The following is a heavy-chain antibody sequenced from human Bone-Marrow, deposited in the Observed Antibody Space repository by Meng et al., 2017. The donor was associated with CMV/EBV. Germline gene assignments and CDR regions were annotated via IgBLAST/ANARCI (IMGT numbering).Heavy chain of an antibody. CDR2: ISSSGSTI. J-gene: IGHJ6*02. CDR1: GFTFSDYY. D-gene: IGHD2-2*01. CDR3: ARWGIVVVPAAIGYYYYGMDV. Sequence: GESLKISCAASGFTFSDYYMNWVRQAPGKGLEWVSYISSSGSTIYYADSVKGRFTISRDNAKNSLYLQMNSLRAEDTAVYYCARWGIVVVPAAIGYYYYGMDVWGQGTTVTVSS. V-gene: IGHV3-11*04.